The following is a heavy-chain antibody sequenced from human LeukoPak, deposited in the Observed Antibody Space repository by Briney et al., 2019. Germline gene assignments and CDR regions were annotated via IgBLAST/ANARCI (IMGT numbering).Heavy chain of an antibody. CDR1: GFTFSGYG. Sequence: PGGSLRLSCAASGFTFSGYGMNWVRQAPGKGLEWVSYINRGSEDIRHAVSVRGRFTISRDNAKNSLSLQMNSLRGDDTAVYFCARDPHSGLTRFWGGQGTLLTVSS. CDR2: INRGSEDI. V-gene: IGHV3-48*01. D-gene: IGHD3-16*01. J-gene: IGHJ4*02. CDR3: ARDPHSGLTRFW.